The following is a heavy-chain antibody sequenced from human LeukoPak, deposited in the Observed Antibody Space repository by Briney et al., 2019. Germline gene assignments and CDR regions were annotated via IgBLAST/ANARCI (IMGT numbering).Heavy chain of an antibody. CDR2: IIPIFGTA. Sequence: SVKVSCKASGGTFSSYAISWVRQAPGQGLEWMGGIIPIFGTANYAQKFQGRVTITADESTSTAYMELSSLRSEDTAVYYCARDFAAGDSRMLWGQGTLVTVSS. J-gene: IGHJ4*02. CDR1: GGTFSSYA. D-gene: IGHD2-8*01. CDR3: ARDFAAGDSRML. V-gene: IGHV1-69*01.